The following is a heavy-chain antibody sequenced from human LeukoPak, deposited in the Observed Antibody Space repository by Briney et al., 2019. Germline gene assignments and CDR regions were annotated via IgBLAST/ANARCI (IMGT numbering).Heavy chain of an antibody. V-gene: IGHV3-23*01. CDR2: ISGSGGST. Sequence: GGSLRLSCAASGFTFSSYAMSWVRQAPGKGLEGVSAISGSGGSTYYADSVKARFTISRDTSKTTLYLQMTSLRAEDTAVYYCAKAVVPAAEGPHWFDPWGQGTLVTVSS. D-gene: IGHD2-2*01. J-gene: IGHJ5*02. CDR3: AKAVVPAAEGPHWFDP. CDR1: GFTFSSYA.